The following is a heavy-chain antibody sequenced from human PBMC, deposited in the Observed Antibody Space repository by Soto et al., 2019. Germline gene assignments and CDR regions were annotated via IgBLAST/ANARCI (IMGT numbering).Heavy chain of an antibody. J-gene: IGHJ5*02. CDR3: AKDPLIVVVPAARPEGGYNWFDP. D-gene: IGHD2-2*02. CDR1: GFTFSSYA. CDR2: ISGSGGST. V-gene: IGHV3-23*01. Sequence: GGSLRLSCAASGFTFSSYAMSWVRQAPGKGLEWVSAISGSGGSTYYADSVKGRFTISRDNSKNTLYLQMNSLRAEDTAVYYYAKDPLIVVVPAARPEGGYNWFDPWGQGTLVTVSS.